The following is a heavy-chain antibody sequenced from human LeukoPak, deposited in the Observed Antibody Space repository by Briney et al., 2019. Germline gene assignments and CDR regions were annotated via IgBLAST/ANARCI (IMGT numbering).Heavy chain of an antibody. V-gene: IGHV3-7*01. CDR3: AGGGGFLSDL. CDR2: IKQDGTEK. J-gene: IGHJ1*01. D-gene: IGHD2-15*01. Sequence: PGGSLRLSCAASGFSFSTYWMFWFRQAPGKGLEWVANIKQDGTEKYYVDSVKGRFTISRDNTKNSLFLQMNSLRVEDMAVYYCAGGGGFLSDLWGRGTLVTVSS. CDR1: GFSFSTYW.